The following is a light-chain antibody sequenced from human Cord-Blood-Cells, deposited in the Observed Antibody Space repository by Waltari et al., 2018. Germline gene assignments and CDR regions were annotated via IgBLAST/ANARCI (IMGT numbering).Light chain of an antibody. CDR2: GAS. J-gene: IGKJ5*01. CDR3: QQYGSSPPIT. V-gene: IGKV3-20*01. Sequence: EIVLTQSPGTLSLSPGERATLSCRASQSVSSSYLAWYQQKPGQAPRLLIYGASSRANGIPDRFSGSGSGTDFTLTISRLEPEDFAVYYCQQYGSSPPITCGQGTRLEIK. CDR1: QSVSSSY.